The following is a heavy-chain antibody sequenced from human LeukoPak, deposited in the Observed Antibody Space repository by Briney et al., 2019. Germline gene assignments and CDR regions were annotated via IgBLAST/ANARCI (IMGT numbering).Heavy chain of an antibody. V-gene: IGHV3-30*04. J-gene: IGHJ4*02. CDR2: ISYDGSNK. Sequence: GGSLRLSCAASGFTFSSYAMHWVRRAPGKGLEWVAVISYDGSNKYCADSVKGRFTISRDNSKNSLYLQMNSLRAEDTAIYYCARVGSGYSYFDYWGQGTLVTVSS. CDR3: ARVGSGYSYFDY. CDR1: GFTFSSYA. D-gene: IGHD3-3*01.